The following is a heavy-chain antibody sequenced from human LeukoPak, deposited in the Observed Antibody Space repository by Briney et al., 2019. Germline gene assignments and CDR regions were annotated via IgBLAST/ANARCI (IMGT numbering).Heavy chain of an antibody. D-gene: IGHD2-2*01. CDR3: ARDPSSTSPLDI. Sequence: NPSQTLSLTCTVSGGSISSGGYYWSWIRQHPGKGLEWIGYIYYNPSLKSRVTISVDTSKNQFSLKLSSVTAADTAVYYCARDPSSTSPLDIWGQGTMVTVSS. CDR1: GGSISSGGYY. CDR2: IYY. J-gene: IGHJ3*02. V-gene: IGHV4-30-4*08.